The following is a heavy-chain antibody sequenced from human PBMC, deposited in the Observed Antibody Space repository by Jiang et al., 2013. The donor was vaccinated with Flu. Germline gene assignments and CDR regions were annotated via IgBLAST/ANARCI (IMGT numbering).Heavy chain of an antibody. CDR3: ARELVRDYGSGIAVFDP. CDR1: GGSISSYY. J-gene: IGHJ5*02. Sequence: GPGLVKPSETLSLTCTVSGGSISSYYWSWIRQPPGKGLEWIGYIYYSGSTNYNPSLKSRVTISVDTSKNQFSLKLSSVTAADTAVYYCARELVRDYGSGIAVFDPWGQGTLVTVSS. D-gene: IGHD3-10*01. CDR2: IYYSGST. V-gene: IGHV4-59*01.